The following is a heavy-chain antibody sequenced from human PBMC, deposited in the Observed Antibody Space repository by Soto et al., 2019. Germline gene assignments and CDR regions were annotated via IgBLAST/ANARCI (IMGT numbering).Heavy chain of an antibody. CDR3: ARLRRFRRWLQGENPDNYYFDY. D-gene: IGHD5-12*01. CDR2: IYYSGST. J-gene: IGHJ4*02. Sequence: QLQLQESGPGLVKPSETLSLTCTVSGGSISSSSYYWGWIRQPPGKGLEWIGSIYYSGSTYYNPSLKSRVTISVDTSKNQFSLKLSSVTAADTAVYYCARLRRFRRWLQGENPDNYYFDYWGQGTLVTVSS. CDR1: GGSISSSSYY. V-gene: IGHV4-39*01.